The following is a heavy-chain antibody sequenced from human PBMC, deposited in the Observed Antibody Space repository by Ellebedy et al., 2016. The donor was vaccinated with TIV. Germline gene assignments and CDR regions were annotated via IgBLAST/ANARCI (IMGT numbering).Heavy chain of an antibody. V-gene: IGHV4-59*08. CDR2: IFYSGNT. CDR3: ARRGSSSWYSSETPYHFDN. J-gene: IGHJ4*02. CDR1: GGSLSNYY. D-gene: IGHD6-13*01. Sequence: MPSETLSLTCTVSGGSLSNYYWSWIRQPPGKGLEWIGYIFYSGNTNYNPSLKSRVTMSVDTSKNQFSLKLSSVTAADTAVYFCARRGSSSWYSSETPYHFDNWGQGTLVTVSS.